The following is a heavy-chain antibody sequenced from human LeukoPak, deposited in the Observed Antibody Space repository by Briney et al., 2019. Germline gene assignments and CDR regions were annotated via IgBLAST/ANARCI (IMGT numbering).Heavy chain of an antibody. Sequence: GGSLRLSCAASGFTFSSYSMNWVRQAPGKGLEWVSYISSSSSTIYYADSVKGRFTISRDNAKNSLYLQMNSLRAEDTAVYYCAREYGYSYGYGGAYYFDYWGREPWSPSPQ. J-gene: IGHJ4*02. CDR2: ISSSSSTI. CDR3: AREYGYSYGYGGAYYFDY. D-gene: IGHD5-18*01. V-gene: IGHV3-48*01. CDR1: GFTFSSYS.